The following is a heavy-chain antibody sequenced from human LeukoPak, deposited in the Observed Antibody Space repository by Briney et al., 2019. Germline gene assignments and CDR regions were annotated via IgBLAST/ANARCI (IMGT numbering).Heavy chain of an antibody. D-gene: IGHD3-9*01. Sequence: GESLNISCKGSGYSFTSYWIGWGRQMPGKGLEERGIIYPGDSDTRYSPSFQAQVPISAHTSISTAYLQWSSLNASDTAMYSSARHADDLLTGKWFVSWGEGTLVTVSS. V-gene: IGHV5-51*01. CDR1: GYSFTSYW. CDR3: ARHADDLLTGKWFVS. J-gene: IGHJ5*01. CDR2: IYPGDSDT.